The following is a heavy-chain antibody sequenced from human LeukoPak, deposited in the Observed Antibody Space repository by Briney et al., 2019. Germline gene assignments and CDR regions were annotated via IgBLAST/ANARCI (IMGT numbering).Heavy chain of an antibody. J-gene: IGHJ4*02. Sequence: SETLSLTCTVSGGSISSYYWSWIRQPPGKGLEWIGYIYYSGSTNYNPSLKCRVTISVDTSKNQFSLKLSSVTAADTAVYYCARHYYDSSGYYHHDYWGQGTLVTVSS. CDR2: IYYSGST. D-gene: IGHD3-22*01. CDR3: ARHYYDSSGYYHHDY. CDR1: GGSISSYY. V-gene: IGHV4-59*08.